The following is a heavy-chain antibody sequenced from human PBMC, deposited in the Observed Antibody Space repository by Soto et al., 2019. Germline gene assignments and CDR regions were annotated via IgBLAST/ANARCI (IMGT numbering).Heavy chain of an antibody. CDR2: IGGSGHST. V-gene: IGHV3-23*01. CDR1: RFAFSSYA. J-gene: IGHJ5*02. Sequence: EVQLLESGGGLVQPGGSLRLSCATSRFAFSSYAMSWVRQAPGKGPEWVSAIGGSGHSTFYADSVRGRFTISRDNSKNTLYLQMDSLRAEDTAFYYCAKGMSGSGEYNWFAPWGQGTLVTVSS. D-gene: IGHD3-10*01. CDR3: AKGMSGSGEYNWFAP.